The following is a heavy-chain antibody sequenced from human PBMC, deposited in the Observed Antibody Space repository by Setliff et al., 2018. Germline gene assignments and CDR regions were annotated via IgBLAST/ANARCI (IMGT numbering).Heavy chain of an antibody. CDR1: GYTFTSYD. D-gene: IGHD6-19*01. Sequence: ASVKVSCKASGYTFTSYDINWVRQATGQGLEWMGWMNPNSGNTGYAQKFQGRVTITWVTSISTAYMELSSLRSEDTAVYYCVRVTSGRLDFDYWGQGTPVTVSS. CDR2: MNPNSGNT. V-gene: IGHV1-8*02. CDR3: VRVTSGRLDFDY. J-gene: IGHJ4*02.